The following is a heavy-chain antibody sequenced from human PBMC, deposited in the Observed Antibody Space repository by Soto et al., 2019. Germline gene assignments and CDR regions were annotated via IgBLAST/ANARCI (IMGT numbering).Heavy chain of an antibody. V-gene: IGHV1-18*01. J-gene: IGHJ3*01. Sequence: QVQLVQSGAEVKKPGASVKVSCKASGYTFTSSGMSWVRQAPGQGLEWMGWISAHTGSSEYAQRCQGRVTMTTDRSTSTAYMELRSLRFDDTAVYYCARAFFYQGSDSRGYSFDAFDFWGPGTLVTVSS. D-gene: IGHD3-22*01. CDR3: ARAFFYQGSDSRGYSFDAFDF. CDR2: ISAHTGSS. CDR1: GYTFTSSG.